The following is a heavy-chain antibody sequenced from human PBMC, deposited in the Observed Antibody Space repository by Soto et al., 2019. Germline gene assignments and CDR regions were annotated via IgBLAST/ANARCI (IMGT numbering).Heavy chain of an antibody. J-gene: IGHJ6*02. V-gene: IGHV4-59*01. Sequence: SETLSLTCNVSGGSITNDFWNWIRQPPGKGLEWIGYISNSVSTNYNPSLKSRVTISVDTSKNQFSLKLSSVTAADTAVYYCARASPGWGSEFRDYYYYGMDVWGQGTTVTV. CDR1: GGSITNDF. CDR2: ISNSVST. D-gene: IGHD6-19*01. CDR3: ARASPGWGSEFRDYYYYGMDV.